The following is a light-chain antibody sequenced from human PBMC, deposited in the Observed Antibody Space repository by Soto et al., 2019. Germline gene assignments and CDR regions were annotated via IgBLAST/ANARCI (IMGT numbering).Light chain of an antibody. CDR1: QSISSW. J-gene: IGKJ2*01. CDR3: QQYDSYPVT. V-gene: IGKV1-5*01. CDR2: GAS. Sequence: DIQMTQSPSTLSGSVGDRVTITCRASQSISSWLAWYQQKPGKDPKFLIYGASSLESGVQSRFSGSGSGTEFTLTISSLQPDDFPTYYCQQYDSYPVTFGQGTRVEIK.